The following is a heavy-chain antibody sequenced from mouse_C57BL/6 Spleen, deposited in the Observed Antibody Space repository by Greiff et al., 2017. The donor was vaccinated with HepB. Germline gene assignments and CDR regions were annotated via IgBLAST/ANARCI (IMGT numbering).Heavy chain of an antibody. CDR1: GYAFSSSW. CDR2: IYPGDGDT. Sequence: QVQLKESGPELVKPGASVKISCKASGYAFSSSWMNWVKQRPGKGLEWIGRIYPGDGDTNYNGKFKGKATLTADKSSSTAYMQLSSLTSEDSAVYFCARLYYGSQYYFDYWGQGTTLTVSS. V-gene: IGHV1-82*01. CDR3: ARLYYGSQYYFDY. D-gene: IGHD1-1*01. J-gene: IGHJ2*01.